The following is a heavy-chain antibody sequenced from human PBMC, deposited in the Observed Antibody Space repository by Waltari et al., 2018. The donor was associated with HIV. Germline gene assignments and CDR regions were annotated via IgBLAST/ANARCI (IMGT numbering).Heavy chain of an antibody. V-gene: IGHV3-74*01. CDR1: GFTFRNFW. D-gene: IGHD7-27*01. Sequence: EVVMLQSGGGLFQPGGSLRLSCPASGFTFRNFWRPWVRQDPGTGLVWVSKISPGGTTTNYADSVKGRFTISRDNAQNTLYLQMNSLRVEDTAVYYCGRDYWGVVEFWGQGHLVTVSS. J-gene: IGHJ4*02. CDR3: GRDYWGVVEF. CDR2: ISPGGTTT.